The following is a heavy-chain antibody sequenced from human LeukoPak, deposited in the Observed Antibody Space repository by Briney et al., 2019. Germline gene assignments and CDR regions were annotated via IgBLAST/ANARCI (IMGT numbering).Heavy chain of an antibody. CDR3: ARGPLRAGVPAAQNWFDP. CDR1: GYTFTGYY. D-gene: IGHD2-2*01. Sequence: ASVKVSCKASGYTFTGYYMHWVRQAPGQGLEWMGWINPNSGGTNYAQKFQGRVTMTRDTSISTAYMELSRLGSDDTAVYYCARGPLRAGVPAAQNWFDPWGQGTLVTVSS. J-gene: IGHJ5*02. CDR2: INPNSGGT. V-gene: IGHV1-2*02.